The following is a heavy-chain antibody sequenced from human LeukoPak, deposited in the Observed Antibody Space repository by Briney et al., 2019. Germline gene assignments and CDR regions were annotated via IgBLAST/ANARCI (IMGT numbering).Heavy chain of an antibody. V-gene: IGHV3-74*01. J-gene: IGHJ4*02. D-gene: IGHD3-10*01. Sequence: PGGSLRLSCEASTFNFSSCWMHWVRQAPGKGLVWVSYIHGDGRSSNYADSVKGRLTISRDNAKNTLYLQMNSLRAEDTAVYYCATGSGSYYDSWGQGTLVTVSS. CDR1: TFNFSSCW. CDR2: IHGDGRSS. CDR3: ATGSGSYYDS.